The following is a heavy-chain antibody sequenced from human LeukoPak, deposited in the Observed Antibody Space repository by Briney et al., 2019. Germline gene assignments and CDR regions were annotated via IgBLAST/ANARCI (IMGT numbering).Heavy chain of an antibody. J-gene: IGHJ4*02. CDR1: GGSVSSGNYY. CDR3: ARDTGYSSSHGFGY. D-gene: IGHD6-13*01. V-gene: IGHV4-61*01. Sequence: PSETLSLTCTVSGGSVSSGNYYWSWIRQPPGKGLEWIGYIHYSGSTNYNPSLKSRVTISVDTSKNQFSLKLSSVTAADTAVYYCARDTGYSSSHGFGYWGQGTLVTVSS. CDR2: IHYSGST.